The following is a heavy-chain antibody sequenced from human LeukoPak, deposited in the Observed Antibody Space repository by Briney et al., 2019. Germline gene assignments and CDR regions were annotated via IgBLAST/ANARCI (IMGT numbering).Heavy chain of an antibody. D-gene: IGHD3-22*01. J-gene: IGHJ4*02. Sequence: GGSLRLSCAASGFTFSNAWMSWVRQAPGKGLEXXXXXXXXXDGGTTDYAAPVKGRFTISRDDSKNTLYLQMNSLKTEDTAVYYCTTDRKYYYDSSVYYSRFDYWGQGTLVTVSS. V-gene: IGHV3-15*01. CDR1: GFTFSNAW. CDR3: TTDRKYYYDSSVYYSRFDY. CDR2: XXXXXDGGTT.